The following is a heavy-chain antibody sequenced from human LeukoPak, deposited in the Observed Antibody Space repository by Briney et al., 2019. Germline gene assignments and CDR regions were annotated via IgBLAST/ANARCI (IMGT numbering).Heavy chain of an antibody. D-gene: IGHD3-9*01. J-gene: IGHJ3*02. CDR3: ARGSFEYYDILTGDGDAFDI. Sequence: SETLSLTCTVSGGSISSYYWSWIRQPPGKGLEWIGYIYTSGSTNYNPSLKSRVTISVDTSKNQFSLKLSSVTAADTAVYYCARGSFEYYDILTGDGDAFDIWGQGTMVTVSS. CDR2: IYTSGST. CDR1: GGSISSYY. V-gene: IGHV4-4*09.